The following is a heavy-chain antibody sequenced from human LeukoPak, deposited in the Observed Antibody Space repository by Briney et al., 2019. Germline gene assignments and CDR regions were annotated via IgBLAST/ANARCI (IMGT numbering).Heavy chain of an antibody. CDR1: GFTFSSYS. D-gene: IGHD6-13*01. Sequence: PGGSLRLSCAASGFTFSSYSMNWVRQAPGKGLEWVLSISSSSSYIYYADSVKGRFTISRDNAKNSLYLQMNSLRAEDTAVYYCARVKSDIAAAGPEFDYWGQGTLVTVSS. CDR3: ARVKSDIAAAGPEFDY. J-gene: IGHJ4*02. V-gene: IGHV3-21*01. CDR2: ISSSSSYI.